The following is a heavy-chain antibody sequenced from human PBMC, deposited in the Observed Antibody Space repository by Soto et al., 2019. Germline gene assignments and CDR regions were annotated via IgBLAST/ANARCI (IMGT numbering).Heavy chain of an antibody. Sequence: QVQLVQSGAEVKKPGSSVKVSCKASGGTFSSYAISWVRQAPGQGLEWMGGIIPIFGTANYAQKFQGRVTITADESTSTAYMELSSLRSEDTAVYYCARGKHIVVVTAMGEDWYFDLWGRGTLVTVS. CDR2: IIPIFGTA. D-gene: IGHD2-21*02. J-gene: IGHJ2*01. CDR1: GGTFSSYA. CDR3: ARGKHIVVVTAMGEDWYFDL. V-gene: IGHV1-69*01.